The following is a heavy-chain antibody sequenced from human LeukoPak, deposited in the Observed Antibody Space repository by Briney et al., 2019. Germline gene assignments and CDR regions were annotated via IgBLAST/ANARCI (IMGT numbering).Heavy chain of an antibody. CDR3: AKRGVVIRGILVIGYHQEAYHYDF. Sequence: GGSLRLSCAVSGFRVSDYYMSWVRQAPGKGLEWVSYISERGGSTTYADSVKGRFTISRDTSLNTLYLQMNNLRAEDTAVYFCAKRGVVIRGILVIGYHQEAYHYDFWGQGVLVTVSS. CDR2: ISERGGST. CDR1: GFRVSDYY. V-gene: IGHV3-23*01. J-gene: IGHJ4*02. D-gene: IGHD3-10*01.